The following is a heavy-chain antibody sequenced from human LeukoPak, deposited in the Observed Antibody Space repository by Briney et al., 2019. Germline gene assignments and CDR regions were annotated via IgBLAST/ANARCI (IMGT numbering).Heavy chain of an antibody. V-gene: IGHV3-21*04. D-gene: IGHD2-8*02. Sequence: GGSLRLSCAASGFIFSIYNMNWVRQAPGKGLEWVSSINTRSSSSYYADSVKGRFTISRDNAKNTLYLQMNSLKAEDTAVYYCARLTGASNSGYWGQGTLVTVSS. CDR1: GFIFSIYN. J-gene: IGHJ4*02. CDR2: INTRSSSS. CDR3: ARLTGASNSGY.